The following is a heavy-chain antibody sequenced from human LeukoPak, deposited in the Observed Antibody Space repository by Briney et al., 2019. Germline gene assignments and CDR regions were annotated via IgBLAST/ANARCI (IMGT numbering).Heavy chain of an antibody. Sequence: QPGGSLILSCAASGFTFSTYSMNWVRQAPGTGLEWVSYISSSSNIYYADSVKGRFTISRDNAKNSLYLQMNSLRDEDTAVYYCARDQPQGYYYYGMDVWGQGTTVTVSS. CDR2: ISSSSNI. J-gene: IGHJ6*02. CDR3: ARDQPQGYYYYGMDV. V-gene: IGHV3-48*02. CDR1: GFTFSTYS.